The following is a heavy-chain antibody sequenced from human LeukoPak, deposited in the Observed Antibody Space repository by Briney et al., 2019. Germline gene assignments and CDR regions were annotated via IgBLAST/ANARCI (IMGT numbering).Heavy chain of an antibody. CDR1: GFTFSSYA. CDR2: ISGSGGST. V-gene: IGHV3-23*01. Sequence: GGSLRLSCAASGFTFSSYAMSWVRQAPGKGLEWVSAISGSGGSTYYADSVKGRFTISRDNSKNTLYLQMNSLRAEDTAVYYCAKDPTYYYDSSGYSAPTDLFDYWGQGTLVTVSS. J-gene: IGHJ4*02. D-gene: IGHD3-22*01. CDR3: AKDPTYYYDSSGYSAPTDLFDY.